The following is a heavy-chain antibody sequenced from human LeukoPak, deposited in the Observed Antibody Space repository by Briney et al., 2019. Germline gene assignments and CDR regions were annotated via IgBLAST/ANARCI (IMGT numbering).Heavy chain of an antibody. Sequence: SGTLSLTCAVSGGSISSSNWWSWVRQHPGKGLEWIGYIYYSGSTYYNPSLKSRVTISVDTSKNQFSLKLSSVTAADTAVYYCARGVRWLQLSYFDYWGQGTLVTVSS. J-gene: IGHJ4*02. V-gene: IGHV4-4*02. CDR1: GGSISSSNW. CDR2: IYYSGST. D-gene: IGHD5-24*01. CDR3: ARGVRWLQLSYFDY.